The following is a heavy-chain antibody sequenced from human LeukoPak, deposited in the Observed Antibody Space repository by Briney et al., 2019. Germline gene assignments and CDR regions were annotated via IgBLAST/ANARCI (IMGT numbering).Heavy chain of an antibody. CDR1: GYTFTSYG. CDR3: ARVLTGYYWYYFDY. Sequence: ASVKVSCKASGYTFTSYGISWVRQAPGQGLEWMGWISAYNGNTNYAQKLQGRVTMTTDTSTSTAYMELRSLRSDDTAVYYCARVLTGYYWYYFDYWGQGTLVTVSS. J-gene: IGHJ4*02. CDR2: ISAYNGNT. V-gene: IGHV1-18*01. D-gene: IGHD3-9*01.